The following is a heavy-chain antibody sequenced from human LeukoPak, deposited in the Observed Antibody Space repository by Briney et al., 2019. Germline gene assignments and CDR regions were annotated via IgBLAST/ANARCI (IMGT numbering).Heavy chain of an antibody. CDR3: ARGSFNYYDSSGSTFDP. J-gene: IGHJ5*02. CDR1: GYTFTSYD. CDR2: MNPNSGNT. D-gene: IGHD3-22*01. Sequence: GASVKVSCKASGYTFTSYDINWVRRATGQGLEWMGWMNPNSGNTGYAQKFQGRVTMTRNTSISTAYMELSSLRSEDTAVYYCARGSFNYYDSSGSTFDPWGQGTLVTVSS. V-gene: IGHV1-8*01.